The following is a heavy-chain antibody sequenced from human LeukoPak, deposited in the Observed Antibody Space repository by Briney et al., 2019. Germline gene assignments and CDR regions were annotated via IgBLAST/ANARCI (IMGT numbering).Heavy chain of an antibody. D-gene: IGHD7-27*01. V-gene: IGHV4-61*08. CDR2: IYYSGST. J-gene: IGHJ4*02. CDR1: GGSICSGGYY. CDR3: ARGTNQLGSLDY. Sequence: PSETLSLTCTVSGGSICSGGYYWNWIRQHPGKGLEWIGYIYYSGSTYSNPSLKSRVTISSDTSKNQFSLKLTSVTAADTAVYYCARGTNQLGSLDYWGQGTLVTVSS.